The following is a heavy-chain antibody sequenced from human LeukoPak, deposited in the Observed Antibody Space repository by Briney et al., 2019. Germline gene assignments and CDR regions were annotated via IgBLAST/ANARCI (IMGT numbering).Heavy chain of an antibody. J-gene: IGHJ3*02. D-gene: IGHD1-26*01. CDR2: ISWNSGSI. CDR1: GFTFDDYA. V-gene: IGHV3-9*03. Sequence: GGSLRLSCAASGFTFDDYAMHWVRQAPGKGLEWVSGISWNSGSIGYADSVKGRFTISRDNAKNSLYLQMNSLRAEDMALYYCAKDVGWELREGAFDIWRQGTMVTVSS. CDR3: AKDVGWELREGAFDI.